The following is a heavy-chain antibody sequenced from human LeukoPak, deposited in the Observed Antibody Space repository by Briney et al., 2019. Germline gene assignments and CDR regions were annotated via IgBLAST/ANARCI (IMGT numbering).Heavy chain of an antibody. D-gene: IGHD3-3*01. CDR1: GYIFSSYA. CDR2: INAGNGDT. CDR3: ARATIFGVVIRSSDAFDI. J-gene: IGHJ3*02. V-gene: IGHV1-3*01. Sequence: ASVKVSCKASGYIFSSYAMHWVRQAPGQRPEWMGWINAGNGDTKYSQKFQGRVTITRDTSTSTAYMELGSLRSEDTAVYYCARATIFGVVIRSSDAFDIWGQGIMVTVSS.